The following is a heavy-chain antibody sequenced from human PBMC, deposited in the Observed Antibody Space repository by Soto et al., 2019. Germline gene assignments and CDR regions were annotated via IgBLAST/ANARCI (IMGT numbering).Heavy chain of an antibody. Sequence: QVQLVESGGGVVQPGRSLRLSCAASGFTFSSYGMHWVRQAPGKGLEWVAVIWYDGSNKYYADSVKGRFTISRDNSKNTLYLQMNSLRAEDTAEYYCARDRVSGIAVAGGDYWGQGTLVTVSS. V-gene: IGHV3-33*01. J-gene: IGHJ4*02. D-gene: IGHD6-19*01. CDR3: ARDRVSGIAVAGGDY. CDR1: GFTFSSYG. CDR2: IWYDGSNK.